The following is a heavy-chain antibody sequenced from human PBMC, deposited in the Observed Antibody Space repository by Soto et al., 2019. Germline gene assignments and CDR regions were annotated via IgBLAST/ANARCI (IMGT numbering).Heavy chain of an antibody. CDR1: GGTFTSYA. CDR3: ARDRGPSSGYYPYWFDP. Sequence: QVQLVQSGAEVKKPGSSVKVSCKASGGTFTSYAITWVLQAPGKGREWMGGIIPIFGTTNYAQKFQARVTITAGESTSTAYMELSSLRSEDTAVYYCARDRGPSSGYYPYWFDPWGQGTLVTVSS. D-gene: IGHD3-22*01. J-gene: IGHJ5*02. CDR2: IIPIFGTT. V-gene: IGHV1-69*12.